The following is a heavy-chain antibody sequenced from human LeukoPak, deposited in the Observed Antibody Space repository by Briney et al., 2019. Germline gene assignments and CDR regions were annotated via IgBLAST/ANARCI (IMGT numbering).Heavy chain of an antibody. CDR1: GGSISSGGYY. D-gene: IGHD6-6*01. J-gene: IGHJ3*02. Sequence: SQTLSLTCTVSGGSISSGGYYWSWIRQHPGKGLEWIGYIYYSGSTNYNPSLKSRVTISVDTPKNQFSLKLSSVTAADTAVYYCARPIGSSSSAFDIWGQGTMVTVSS. CDR2: IYYSGST. CDR3: ARPIGSSSSAFDI. V-gene: IGHV4-31*03.